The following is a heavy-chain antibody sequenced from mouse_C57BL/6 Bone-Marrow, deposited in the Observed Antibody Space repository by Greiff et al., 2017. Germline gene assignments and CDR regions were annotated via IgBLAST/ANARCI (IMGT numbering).Heavy chain of an antibody. J-gene: IGHJ2*01. D-gene: IGHD1-1*01. CDR1: GYTFTSYW. CDR3: ARRGVVEDY. CDR2: IDPSDSYT. Sequence: VKLQQPGAELVMPGASVKLSCKASGYTFTSYWMHWVKQRPGQGLEWIGEIDPSDSYTNYNQKFKGKSTLTVEKSSSTAYMQLSSLTSEDSAVYYCARRGVVEDYWGQGTTLTVSS. V-gene: IGHV1-69*01.